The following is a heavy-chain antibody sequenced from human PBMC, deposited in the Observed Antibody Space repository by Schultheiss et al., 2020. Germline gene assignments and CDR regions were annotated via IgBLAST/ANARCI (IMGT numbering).Heavy chain of an antibody. CDR2: ISYDGSNK. CDR3: ARVLQGIVVVPAADY. J-gene: IGHJ4*02. V-gene: IGHV3-30*04. Sequence: GGSLRLSCAASGFTFSSYAMHWVRQAPGKGLEWVAVISYDGSNKYYADSVKGRFTISRDNSKNTLYLQMNSLRAEDTAVYYCARVLQGIVVVPAADYWGQGTLVTVSS. CDR1: GFTFSSYA. D-gene: IGHD2-2*01.